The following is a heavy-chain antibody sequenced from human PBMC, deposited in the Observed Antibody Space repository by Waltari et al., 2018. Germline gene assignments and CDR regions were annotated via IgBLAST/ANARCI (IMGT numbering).Heavy chain of an antibody. V-gene: IGHV3-21*01. D-gene: IGHD1-1*01. CDR2: SSSSGRYI. Sequence: EVQLVESGGGLVKPGGSLRLSCAASGFTVSSYSMNWVRQAPGKGLEGFSSSSSSGRYIYYADSVKGRFTISRDNAKNALYLQMNSLRAEDTAVYYCARETDYYYGMDVWGQGTTVTVSS. J-gene: IGHJ6*02. CDR1: GFTVSSYS. CDR3: ARETDYYYGMDV.